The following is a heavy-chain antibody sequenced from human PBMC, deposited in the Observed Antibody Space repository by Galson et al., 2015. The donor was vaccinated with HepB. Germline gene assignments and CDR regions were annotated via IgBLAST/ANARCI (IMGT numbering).Heavy chain of an antibody. V-gene: IGHV5-51*01. J-gene: IGHJ4*02. CDR1: GYSFTSYW. CDR2: IYPGDSDT. D-gene: IGHD2-15*01. CDR3: ARRGLYCSGGSCYDEWSFDY. Sequence: QSGAEVKKPGESLKISCKGSGYSFTSYWIGWVRQMPGKGLEWMGIIYPGDSDTRYSPSFQGQVTISADKSISTAYLQWSSLKASDTAMYYCARRGLYCSGGSCYDEWSFDYWGQGTLVTVSS.